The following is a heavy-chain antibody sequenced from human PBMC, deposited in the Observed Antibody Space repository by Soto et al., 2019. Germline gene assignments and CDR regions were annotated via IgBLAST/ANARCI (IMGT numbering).Heavy chain of an antibody. D-gene: IGHD3-22*01. Sequence: QVQLQESGPGLVKPSETLSLTCTVPGGSISPYFWSWIRQPPGKGLEWIGYIYYSGSTNYSPALEGGVTLSLDTAKKQLSLNLRSVAAAVTAMYYCARGRYDSGRYRHAFDSWGQGTLVCVSP. V-gene: IGHV4-59*01. CDR1: GGSISPYF. J-gene: IGHJ4*02. CDR3: ARGRYDSGRYRHAFDS. CDR2: IYYSGST.